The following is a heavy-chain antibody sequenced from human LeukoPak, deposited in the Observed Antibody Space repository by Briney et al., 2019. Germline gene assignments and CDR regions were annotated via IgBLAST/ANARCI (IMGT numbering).Heavy chain of an antibody. CDR1: GFTFSNYV. D-gene: IGHD4-11*01. Sequence: PGRSLRLSCAASGFTFSNYVFHWVRQAPGKGLEWVSVIWYDGSKKYYAESVKGRFTISRDSFKNTLYLQMNSLKVEDTAVYYCARDDSSLAPFDYWGQGTLVTVSS. J-gene: IGHJ4*02. V-gene: IGHV3-33*01. CDR2: IWYDGSKK. CDR3: ARDDSSLAPFDY.